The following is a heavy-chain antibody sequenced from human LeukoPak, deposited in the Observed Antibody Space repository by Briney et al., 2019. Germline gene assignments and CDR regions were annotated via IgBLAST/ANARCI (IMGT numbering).Heavy chain of an antibody. V-gene: IGHV3-21*01. CDR3: ATGDYVSGDYYYYGMDV. CDR1: GFTFSSYS. D-gene: IGHD4-17*01. CDR2: ISSSSSYI. Sequence: PGGSLRLSCAASGFTFSSYSMNWVRQAPGKGLEWVSSISSSSSYIYYADSVKGRFTISRDNAKNSLYLQMNSLRAEDTAVYYCATGDYVSGDYYYYGMDVWGKGTTVTVSS. J-gene: IGHJ6*04.